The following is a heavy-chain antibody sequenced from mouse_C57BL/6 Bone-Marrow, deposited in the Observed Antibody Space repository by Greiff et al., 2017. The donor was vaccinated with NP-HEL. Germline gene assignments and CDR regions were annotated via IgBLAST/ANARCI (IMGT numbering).Heavy chain of an antibody. D-gene: IGHD1-1*01. CDR1: GFNIKDDY. V-gene: IGHV14-4*01. CDR2: IDPENGDT. J-gene: IGHJ2*01. CDR3: TTNLLLRDY. Sequence: EVQLQQSGAELVRPGASVKLSCTASGFNIKDDYMHWVKQRPEQGLEWIGWIDPENGDTEYASKFQGKATITADTSSNTAYLQLSSMTSEDTAVYYCTTNLLLRDYWGKGTTLTVSS.